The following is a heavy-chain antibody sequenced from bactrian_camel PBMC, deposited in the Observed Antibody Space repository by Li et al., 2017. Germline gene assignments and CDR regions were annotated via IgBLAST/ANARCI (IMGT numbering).Heavy chain of an antibody. CDR1: ALTYQTNL. J-gene: IGHJ4*01. D-gene: IGHD1*01. CDR2: LYFPGTRT. Sequence: VESGGGSVQTGRSLNLSCSTTALTYQTNLMGYFRQAPGKERETVAVLYFPGTRTYYADSVKGRFTISQGDATNTVYLQMNNLKPEDTAVYYCAADIFPCHTPATLTRLSADYWGQGTQVTVS. CDR3: AADIFPCHTPATLTRLSADY. V-gene: IGHV3-2*01.